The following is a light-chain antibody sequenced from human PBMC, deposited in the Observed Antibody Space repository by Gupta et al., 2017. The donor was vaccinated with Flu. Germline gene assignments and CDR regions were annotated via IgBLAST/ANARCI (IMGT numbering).Light chain of an antibody. V-gene: IGKV3-15*01. CDR1: QSVSNN. CDR2: DAS. CDR3: QQYNSWPLT. Sequence: EVVMPQSPATLSVSPGERATLSCRASQSVSNNLAWYHQKPGQAPRLLIYDASTRATGVPTRFSGSGSGTEFTLIISSLQSEDFATYYCQQYNSWPLTFGGGTEVEIK. J-gene: IGKJ4*01.